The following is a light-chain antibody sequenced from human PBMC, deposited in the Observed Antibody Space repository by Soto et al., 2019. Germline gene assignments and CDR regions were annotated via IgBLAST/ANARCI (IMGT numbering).Light chain of an antibody. J-gene: IGKJ5*01. V-gene: IGKV1-39*01. CDR1: QTITSY. CDR2: AAS. Sequence: DIPVAQPPSSLSSSVLDTFTITCGASQTITSYLNWYQQKPGKAPRLLIYAASALHTGVPSRFSGRGSGTDFRLIISSLQPEDFATYYCQQSYSTPRVTFGQGTRLE. CDR3: QQSYSTPRVT.